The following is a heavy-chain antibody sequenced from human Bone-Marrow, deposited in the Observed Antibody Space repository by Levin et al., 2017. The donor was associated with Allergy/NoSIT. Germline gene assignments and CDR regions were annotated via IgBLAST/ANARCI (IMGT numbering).Heavy chain of an antibody. D-gene: IGHD4-17*01. CDR3: VKDGDYEPFDY. CDR1: GFSFSLYS. Sequence: PGGSLRLSCSASGFSFSLYSVHWVRQAPGKGLEYVSAISSNGDSTYYADSVKGRFTVSRDNSKNTLYLQMSSLRAEDTAVYYCVKDGDYEPFDYWGQGTLVAVSS. CDR2: ISSNGDST. J-gene: IGHJ4*02. V-gene: IGHV3-64D*06.